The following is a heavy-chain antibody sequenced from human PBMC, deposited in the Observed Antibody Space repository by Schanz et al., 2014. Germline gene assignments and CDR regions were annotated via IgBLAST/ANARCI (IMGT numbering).Heavy chain of an antibody. D-gene: IGHD3-3*01. V-gene: IGHV3-21*02. J-gene: IGHJ4*02. CDR3: AKEVRLVLRDWLPTPDFDY. CDR1: GFTFSSYS. Sequence: EVRLVESGGGLVKPGGSLRLSCAASGFTFSSYSMSWVRQAPGKGLGWVSFISSSSDYINYADSVKGRFTISRVDAKNSVHLQMNSLRAEDTALYFCAKEVRLVLRDWLPTPDFDYWGQGTLVTVSS. CDR2: ISSSSDYI.